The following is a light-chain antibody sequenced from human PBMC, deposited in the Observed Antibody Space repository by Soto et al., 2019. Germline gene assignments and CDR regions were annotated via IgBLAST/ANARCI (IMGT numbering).Light chain of an antibody. V-gene: IGLV2-14*01. CDR2: DVS. CDR3: CSYTSSSTLGV. Sequence: QSALTQPASVSGSPGQSITISCTGTSSDVGGYNYVSWYQQHPGKAPKLMIYDVSNRPSGVSNRFSGSKSGNTASLTISGLQAEDEADYYCCSYTSSSTLGVFGGGTQLTVL. J-gene: IGLJ2*01. CDR1: SSDVGGYNY.